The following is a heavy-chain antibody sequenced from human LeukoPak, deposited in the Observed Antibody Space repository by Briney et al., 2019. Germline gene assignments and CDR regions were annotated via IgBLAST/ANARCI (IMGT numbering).Heavy chain of an antibody. D-gene: IGHD4-17*01. J-gene: IGHJ4*02. CDR2: ISSSSNTI. Sequence: GGSLRLPCAASGFTFSSYSMNWVRPAPGKGLEWVSYISSSSNTIYYADSVKGRFTISRDNAKNSLYLQMNSLRAEDTAVYYCARISDTVTTPFDYWGQGTLVTVSS. V-gene: IGHV3-48*01. CDR1: GFTFSSYS. CDR3: ARISDTVTTPFDY.